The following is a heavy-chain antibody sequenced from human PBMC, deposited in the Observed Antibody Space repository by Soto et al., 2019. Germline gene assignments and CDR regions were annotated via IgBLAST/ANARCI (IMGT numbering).Heavy chain of an antibody. V-gene: IGHV1-69*02. CDR3: ASSTGLYCSSTRCYKEDYYYYYMDV. D-gene: IGHD2-2*01. Sequence: QVQLVQSGAEVKKPGSSVKVSCKASGGTFSSYTISWVRQAPGQGLEWMGRIIPILGIANYAQKFQGRVTITADKSTSTAYMELRSLRSEDTAVYYCASSTGLYCSSTRCYKEDYYYYYMDVWGKGTTVTVSS. CDR2: IIPILGIA. CDR1: GGTFSSYT. J-gene: IGHJ6*03.